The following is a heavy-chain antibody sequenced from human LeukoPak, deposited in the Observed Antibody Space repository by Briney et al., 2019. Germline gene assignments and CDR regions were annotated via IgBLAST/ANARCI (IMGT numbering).Heavy chain of an antibody. D-gene: IGHD5-12*01. V-gene: IGHV4-34*01. Sequence: SETLSLTCAVYGGSFSGYYWSWIRQPPGKGLEWIGEINHSGSTNYNPSLKSRVTISVDTSKNQFSLKLSSVTAADTAGYYWARGGIVATIYFDYWGQGTLVTVSS. J-gene: IGHJ4*02. CDR1: GGSFSGYY. CDR2: INHSGST. CDR3: ARGGIVATIYFDY.